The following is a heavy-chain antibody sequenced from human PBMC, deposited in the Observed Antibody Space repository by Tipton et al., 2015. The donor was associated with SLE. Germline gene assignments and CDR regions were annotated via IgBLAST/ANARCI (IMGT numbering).Heavy chain of an antibody. CDR2: ISYDGSNK. J-gene: IGHJ3*02. D-gene: IGHD2-2*01. CDR3: ARPVVPAALDAVDI. Sequence: SLRLSCAASGFIFSSYAMHWVRQAPGKGLEWVAVISYDGSNKYYADSVKGRFTISRDNSKNTLYLQMNSLRAEDTAVYYCARPVVPAALDAVDIWGQGTMVTVSS. V-gene: IGHV3-30*04. CDR1: GFIFSSYA.